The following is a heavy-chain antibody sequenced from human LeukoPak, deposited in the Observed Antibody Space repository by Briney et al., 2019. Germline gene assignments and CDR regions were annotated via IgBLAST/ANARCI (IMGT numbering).Heavy chain of an antibody. Sequence: SDTLSLTCAVSGYSISSDNWWGLIRQPPGKGLEWIGYIYYSGSTLYNSSLKSRVTMSVDTSKNQFSLKLSSVTAVDTAVYYCARKIAAVGHFDYWGQGTLVTVSS. CDR2: IYYSGST. V-gene: IGHV4-28*01. CDR3: ARKIAAVGHFDY. CDR1: GYSISSDNW. J-gene: IGHJ4*02. D-gene: IGHD6-13*01.